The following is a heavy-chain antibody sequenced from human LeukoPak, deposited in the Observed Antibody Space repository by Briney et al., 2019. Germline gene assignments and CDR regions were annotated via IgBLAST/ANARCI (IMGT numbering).Heavy chain of an antibody. CDR2: IYYSGST. CDR1: GGSINSTSYY. Sequence: KASETLSLTCTVSGGSINSTSYYWGWIRQPPGKGLEWIGSIYYSGSTYYNPSLKSRVTISVDTSKNQFSVKVTSVSAADTAVYFCARPRGDYVFFDWGQGTLVTVSS. J-gene: IGHJ4*02. CDR3: ARPRGDYVFFD. D-gene: IGHD4-17*01. V-gene: IGHV4-39*01.